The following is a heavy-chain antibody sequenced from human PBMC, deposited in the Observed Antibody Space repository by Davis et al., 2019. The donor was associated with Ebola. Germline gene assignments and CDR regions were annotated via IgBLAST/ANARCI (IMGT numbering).Heavy chain of an antibody. CDR1: GDSISSAYFA. Sequence: SETLSLTCSVSGDSISSAYFAWSWVRQPAGKGLEWVGHVFTNGNTRYNPSLESRLTISIDTSKNQFSLTLDSVTAADTAIYFCARDRHESSGYGFWGQGTLVTVSS. D-gene: IGHD3-22*01. CDR2: VFTNGNT. J-gene: IGHJ4*02. CDR3: ARDRHESSGYGF. V-gene: IGHV4-61*09.